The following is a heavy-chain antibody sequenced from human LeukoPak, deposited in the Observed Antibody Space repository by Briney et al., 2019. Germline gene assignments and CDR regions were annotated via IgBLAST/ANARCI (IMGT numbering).Heavy chain of an antibody. CDR1: GGSISNYY. D-gene: IGHD3-22*01. V-gene: IGHV4-59*01. J-gene: IGHJ4*02. CDR2: IYYSGTT. CDR3: ARAPAPTYYYDSSGYYYDY. Sequence: PSETLSLTCTVSGGSISNYYWSWIRQPPGKGLEWIGYIYYSGTTNYNPSLKSRVTISVDTSKNQFSLKLSSVTAADTAVYYCARAPAPTYYYDSSGYYYDYWGQGTLVTVSS.